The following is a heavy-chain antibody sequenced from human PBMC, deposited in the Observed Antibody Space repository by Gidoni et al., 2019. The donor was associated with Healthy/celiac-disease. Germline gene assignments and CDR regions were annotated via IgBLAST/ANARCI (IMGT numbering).Heavy chain of an antibody. CDR2: SKSKTDGGTT. J-gene: IGHJ5*02. D-gene: IGHD3-3*01. V-gene: IGHV3-15*01. CDR3: TTVNYDFWSDTFDP. Sequence: EVQLVESGGGLVKPGGSLRLSCAASGFTCSNAWMSLVRQAPGKGLEWVGRSKSKTDGGTTDDAAPVKGRFTISRDDSKNTLYLQMNSRKTEDTAVYYCTTVNYDFWSDTFDPWGQGTLVTVSS. CDR1: GFTCSNAW.